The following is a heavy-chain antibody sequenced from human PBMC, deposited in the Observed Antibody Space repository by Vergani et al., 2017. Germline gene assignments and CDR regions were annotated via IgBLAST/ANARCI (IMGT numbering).Heavy chain of an antibody. CDR3: ARGGLPDAFDI. CDR1: GYSISRGYF. V-gene: IGHV4-38-2*02. CDR2: IFHTGLT. D-gene: IGHD3-10*01. Sequence: QVHLQEAGPGLVKPAETLSLTCTVSGYSISRGYFWGWFRQPPGKGLEWIGNIFHTGLTYRNPPLRSRVAISVDTSRNQFSLKLRSVTAADTAAYFCARGGLPDAFDIWGQGTLVTVSS. J-gene: IGHJ3*02.